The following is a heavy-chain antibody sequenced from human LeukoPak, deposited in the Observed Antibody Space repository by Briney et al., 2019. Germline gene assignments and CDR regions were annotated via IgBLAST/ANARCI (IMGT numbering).Heavy chain of an antibody. Sequence: GGSLRLSCAASGFTVSSNYMSWVLQAAGKGLEWVSVIYSGGTTYYADSVKGRFTISRDNSKNTLHLQMNSLRAEDTAVYYCARDQYSYAHAAHWGQGTLVTVSS. CDR2: IYSGGTT. V-gene: IGHV3-66*01. CDR1: GFTVSSNY. D-gene: IGHD5-18*01. CDR3: ARDQYSYAHAAH. J-gene: IGHJ4*02.